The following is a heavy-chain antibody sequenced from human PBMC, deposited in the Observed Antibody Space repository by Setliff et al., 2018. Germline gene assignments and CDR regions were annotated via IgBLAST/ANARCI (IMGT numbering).Heavy chain of an antibody. J-gene: IGHJ4*02. D-gene: IGHD3-22*01. CDR3: AIIGPDSSGYYWIFDY. CDR2: TIPMFGTT. CDR1: GGSFSSYG. Sequence: ASVKVSCKASGGSFSSYGITWVRQAPGQGLEWMGGTIPMFGTTNYAQKFQGRVTIITDESTSTAYMELSRLRSEDTAVYYCAIIGPDSSGYYWIFDYWGQGTLVTVSS. V-gene: IGHV1-69*05.